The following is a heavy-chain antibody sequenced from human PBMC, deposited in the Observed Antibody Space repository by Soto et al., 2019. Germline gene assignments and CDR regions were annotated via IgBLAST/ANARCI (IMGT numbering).Heavy chain of an antibody. CDR3: AKDHLTTTVTTVGY. CDR1: GFTFSNYG. Sequence: QVQLVESGGGVVQPGRSLRLSCAASGFTFSNYGMHWVRQAPGKGLEWVAVISYHGSDKYYADSVKDRFTISSDNSKNTLYLQMDSLRAEDTAVYYCAKDHLTTTVTTVGYWGQGTLVTVSS. CDR2: ISYHGSDK. J-gene: IGHJ4*02. V-gene: IGHV3-30*18. D-gene: IGHD4-17*01.